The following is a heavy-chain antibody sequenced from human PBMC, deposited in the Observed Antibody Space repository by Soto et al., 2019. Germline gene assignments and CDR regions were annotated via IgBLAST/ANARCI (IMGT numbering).Heavy chain of an antibody. J-gene: IGHJ4*02. V-gene: IGHV3-48*03. CDR1: GFPFSSYE. CDR3: ARDSDADF. Sequence: EVQLVESGGGLVQPGGSLRLSCAVSGFPFSSYEMNWVRQAPGKGLEWVSYISSRGGTISYADSVKGRFTISRDNAKNSLYLQMNSLRAEDTAVYYCARDSDADFWCQGTLVTVSS. CDR2: ISSRGGTI.